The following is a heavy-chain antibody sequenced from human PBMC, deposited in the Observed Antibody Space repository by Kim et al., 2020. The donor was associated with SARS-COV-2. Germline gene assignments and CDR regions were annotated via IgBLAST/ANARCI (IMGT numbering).Heavy chain of an antibody. CDR1: GYTFTSYG. Sequence: ASVKVSCKASGYTFTSYGISWVRQAPGQGLEWMGWISAYNGNTNYAQKLQGRVTMTTDTSTSTAYMELRSLGSDDTAVYYCARGQITIFGVVILRFDYWGQGTLVTVSS. CDR3: ARGQITIFGVVILRFDY. D-gene: IGHD3-3*01. V-gene: IGHV1-18*01. J-gene: IGHJ4*02. CDR2: ISAYNGNT.